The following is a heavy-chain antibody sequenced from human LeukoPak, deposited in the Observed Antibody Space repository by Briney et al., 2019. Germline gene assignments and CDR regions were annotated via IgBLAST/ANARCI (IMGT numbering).Heavy chain of an antibody. CDR3: AKDVEGYSSSWFHFDY. CDR1: GFTFSNYA. D-gene: IGHD6-13*01. J-gene: IGHJ4*02. V-gene: IGHV3-23*01. CDR2: FSGSGGST. Sequence: GGSLRLSCSASGFTFSNYAMSWGRQAPGKGLECVSAFSGSGGSTYYADSVKGRFTISTDNSKNTLYLQMNSLRAEDTAVYYCAKDVEGYSSSWFHFDYWGQGTLVTVSS.